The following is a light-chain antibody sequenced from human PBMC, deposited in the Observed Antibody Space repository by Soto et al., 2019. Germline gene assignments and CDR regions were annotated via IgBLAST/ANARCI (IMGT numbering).Light chain of an antibody. CDR3: EQYGTSPWT. J-gene: IGKJ1*01. Sequence: ELVLTQSPGTLSLSPGERATLSCRASQSGSSRYLAWFQQKRGQAPRVLIYGASSRATGIPDRFSGSVSGTDFTLTISRLEPEDSAVYYCEQYGTSPWTFGQGTKVDIK. CDR2: GAS. V-gene: IGKV3-20*01. CDR1: QSGSSRY.